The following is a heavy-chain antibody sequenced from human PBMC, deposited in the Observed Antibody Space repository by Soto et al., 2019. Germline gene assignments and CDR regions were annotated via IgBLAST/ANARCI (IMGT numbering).Heavy chain of an antibody. D-gene: IGHD3-16*01. J-gene: IGHJ6*02. CDR1: GGSFSGYY. CDR3: ASGRLGVPGPFYGMDV. Sequence: QVQLQQWGAGLLKPSETLSLTCAVYGGSFSGYYWSWIRQPPGKGLEWIGEINHSGSTNYNPSLQHRGTLSVDTSKNPLSLKLSSVTAADTAVYYCASGRLGVPGPFYGMDVWGQGTTVTVSS. V-gene: IGHV4-34*01. CDR2: INHSGST.